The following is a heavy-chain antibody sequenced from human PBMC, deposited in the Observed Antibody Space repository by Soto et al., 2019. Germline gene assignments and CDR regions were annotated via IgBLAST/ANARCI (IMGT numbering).Heavy chain of an antibody. CDR2: ITGGGGAT. J-gene: IGHJ4*02. V-gene: IGHV3-23*01. D-gene: IGHD3-22*01. CDR1: GFTFSRYG. Sequence: PGGSLRLSCAASGFTFSRYGMSWVRQAPGKGLERVSGITGGGGATYYADSVRGRFTISRDNSKNTLYLQMNSLSAEDTAVYYCEKFRLDGRGPHCFDYWGQGALVTVSS. CDR3: EKFRLDGRGPHCFDY.